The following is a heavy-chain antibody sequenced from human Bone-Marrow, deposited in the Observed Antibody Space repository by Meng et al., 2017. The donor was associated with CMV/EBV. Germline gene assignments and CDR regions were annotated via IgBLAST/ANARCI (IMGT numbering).Heavy chain of an antibody. CDR1: GFTVSSYA. V-gene: IGHV3-23*01. CDR2: IINSGGNT. D-gene: IGHD1-1*01. CDR3: AKSDRTSYYFYYLDV. Sequence: GESLKISCAASGFTVSSYAMTWVRQAPGKGLEWVSLIINSGGNTYYADSVKGRFTISSDNSKNTLYLQMNSLRAEDTSVYYCAKSDRTSYYFYYLDVWGQGTTVTVSS. J-gene: IGHJ6*02.